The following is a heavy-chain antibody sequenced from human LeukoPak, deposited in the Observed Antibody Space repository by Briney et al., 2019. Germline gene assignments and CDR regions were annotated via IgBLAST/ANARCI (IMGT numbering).Heavy chain of an antibody. CDR3: ARLYYDILTGYSDY. V-gene: IGHV3-53*01. D-gene: IGHD3-9*01. CDR2: IYSGGST. CDR1: GFTVSSNY. J-gene: IGHJ4*02. Sequence: PGGSLPLSCAASGFTVSSNYMSWVRQAPGKGPEWVSVIYSGGSTYYADSVKGRFTISRDNSKNTLYLQMNSLRAEDTAVYYCARLYYDILTGYSDYWGQGTLVTVSS.